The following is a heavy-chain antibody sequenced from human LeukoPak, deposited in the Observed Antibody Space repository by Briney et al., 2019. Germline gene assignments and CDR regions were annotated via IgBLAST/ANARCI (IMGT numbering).Heavy chain of an antibody. V-gene: IGHV5-51*01. J-gene: IGHJ5*02. CDR2: IYPGDSDT. CDR1: GYSFTNYW. Sequence: GESLKISCKGSGYSFTNYWIGWVRQMPGKGLEWMGIIYPGDSDTRYSPSFQGQVTISADKSIITAYLQWSSLKASDTAMYYCARQTLTYSSGSNWFDPWGQGTLVTVSS. CDR3: ARQTLTYSSGSNWFDP. D-gene: IGHD6-19*01.